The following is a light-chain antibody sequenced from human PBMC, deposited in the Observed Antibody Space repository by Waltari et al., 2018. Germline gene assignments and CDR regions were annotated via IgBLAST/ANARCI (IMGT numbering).Light chain of an antibody. CDR1: QSVSTN. Sequence: ETVMTQSPATLSVSPGERVTLSCRASQSVSTNLAWYQQKPGQAPRLLIDGASTRATGTPARFSGSGAGTEFTRTISSLQSEDFAIYYCQQYSNWPPITFGQGTRLEIK. J-gene: IGKJ5*01. V-gene: IGKV3-15*01. CDR3: QQYSNWPPIT. CDR2: GAS.